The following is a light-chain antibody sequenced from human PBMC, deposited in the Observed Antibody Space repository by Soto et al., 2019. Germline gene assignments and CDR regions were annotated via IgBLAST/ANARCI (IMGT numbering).Light chain of an antibody. CDR2: KAS. CDR1: QTISSW. CDR3: QQYHTYWWT. J-gene: IGKJ1*01. V-gene: IGKV1-5*03. Sequence: DIQMTQSPSTLSGSVGDRVTITCRASQTISSWLAWYRQKPGKAPKLLIYKASTLEGEVPSRFSGSGSETEFTLTINSLQPDDSATYYCQQYHTYWWTFGPGTKVDI.